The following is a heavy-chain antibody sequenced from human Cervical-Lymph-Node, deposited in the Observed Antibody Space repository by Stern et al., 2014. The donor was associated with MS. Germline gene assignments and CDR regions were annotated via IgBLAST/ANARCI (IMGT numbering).Heavy chain of an antibody. V-gene: IGHV4-59*12. CDR1: GASISRFY. D-gene: IGHD5-18*01. CDR3: AREESVDTSLMLDS. CDR2: GSYSGGT. J-gene: IGHJ5*01. Sequence: QVQLQESGPGLVKPSETLSLTCTVSGASISRFYWNWIRRPPGKGLEWIGYGSYSGGTDYNPSLKSRVTISVDTSKNQVSLKLTSVTAADTAVYYCAREESVDTSLMLDSWGQGTLVTVSS.